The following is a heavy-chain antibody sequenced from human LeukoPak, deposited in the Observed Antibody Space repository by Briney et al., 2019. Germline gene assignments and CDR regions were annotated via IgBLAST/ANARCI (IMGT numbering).Heavy chain of an antibody. V-gene: IGHV4-39*07. CDR1: GGSISSSSYY. J-gene: IGHJ5*02. D-gene: IGHD2-2*02. CDR2: IYYSGST. CDR3: ARVIGYCSSTSCYTFWFDP. Sequence: PSETLSLTCTVSGGSISSSSYYWGWIRQPPGKGLEWIGSIYYSGSTYYNPSLKSRVTISVDTSKSQFSLKLSSVTAADTAVYYCARVIGYCSSTSCYTFWFDPWGQGTLVTVSS.